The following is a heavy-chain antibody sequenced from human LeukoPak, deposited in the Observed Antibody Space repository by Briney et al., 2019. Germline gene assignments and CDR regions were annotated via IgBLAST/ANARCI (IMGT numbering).Heavy chain of an antibody. V-gene: IGHV1-18*01. CDR2: ISAYNGNT. J-gene: IGHJ4*02. Sequence: ASVKVSCKASGYTFTSYGISWVRQDPGQGLEWMGWISAYNGNTHYAQKLQGRVNMTTDTSTSTAYMELRSLRSDDTAVYYCAREDCSSTSCYYYYWGQGTLVTVSS. D-gene: IGHD2-2*01. CDR3: AREDCSSTSCYYYY. CDR1: GYTFTSYG.